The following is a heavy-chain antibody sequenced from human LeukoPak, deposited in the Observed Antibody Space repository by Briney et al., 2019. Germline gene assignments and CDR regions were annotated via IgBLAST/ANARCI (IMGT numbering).Heavy chain of an antibody. J-gene: IGHJ4*02. CDR2: ISGSGRRI. CDR3: ASRAHFWSGPGG. Sequence: GGSLRLSCAASGFTFRDCAMSWVRQAPGKGLEWVAVISGSGRRIQYTDSVKGRFIASRDNSNNTLYLQMNGLRAEDTAVYYCASRAHFWSGPGGWGQGTLVTVSS. CDR1: GFTFRDCA. D-gene: IGHD3-3*01. V-gene: IGHV3-23*01.